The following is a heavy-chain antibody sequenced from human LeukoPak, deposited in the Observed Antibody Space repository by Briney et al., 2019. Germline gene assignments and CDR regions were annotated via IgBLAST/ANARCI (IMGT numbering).Heavy chain of an antibody. D-gene: IGHD1-14*01. V-gene: IGHV3-15*01. CDR1: GITFTSAW. CDR2: IKSKNDGGTR. Sequence: KPGGSLTLSCAASGITFTSAWMGWVRQAPGKGLEWVGRIKSKNDGGTRDYAAPVRGRFTISTDDSKITSYLQMNNLKIEDTAVYYCTTDGGITIRPLFDFWGQGTLVTVSS. CDR3: TTDGGITIRPLFDF. J-gene: IGHJ4*02.